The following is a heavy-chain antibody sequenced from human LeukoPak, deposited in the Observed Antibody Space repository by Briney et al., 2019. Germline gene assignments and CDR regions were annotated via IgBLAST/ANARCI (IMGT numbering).Heavy chain of an antibody. D-gene: IGHD4-17*01. Sequence: SETLSLTCAVSGVSISRSNWWSWVRQPPGKWLEWIGEIYHSGSTNYNSSLESRLTISLDKSKNQLSLRLSSVTAADTAVYYCARKGSGTVTTNSPPYYYYYYYMDVWGKGTTVTVS. CDR2: IYHSGST. CDR3: ARKGSGTVTTNSPPYYYYYYYMDV. CDR1: GVSISRSNW. V-gene: IGHV4-4*02. J-gene: IGHJ6*03.